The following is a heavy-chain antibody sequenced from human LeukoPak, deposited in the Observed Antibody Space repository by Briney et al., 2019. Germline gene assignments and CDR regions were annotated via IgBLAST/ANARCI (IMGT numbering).Heavy chain of an antibody. CDR3: AKDSYYYGSGGQY. CDR1: GFTFSSYG. Sequence: GGSLRLSCAASGFTFSSYGMHWVRQAPGKGLEWVAVISYDGSNKYYADSVKGRFTISRGNSKNTLYLQMNSLRVEDTAVYYCAKDSYYYGSGGQYWGQGTLVTVSS. J-gene: IGHJ4*02. CDR2: ISYDGSNK. D-gene: IGHD3-10*01. V-gene: IGHV3-30*18.